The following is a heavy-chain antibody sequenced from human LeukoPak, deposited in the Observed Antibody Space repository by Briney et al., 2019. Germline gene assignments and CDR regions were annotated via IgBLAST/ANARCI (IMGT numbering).Heavy chain of an antibody. V-gene: IGHV1-2*02. J-gene: IGHJ3*02. D-gene: IGHD3-22*01. CDR1: GYTFTGYY. CDR3: AREYYDSSGSHAFDI. Sequence: APVKVSCKASGYTFTGYYMHWVRQAPGQGLEWMGWINPNSGGTNYAQKFQGRVTMTRDTSISTAYMELSRLRSDDTAVYYCAREYYDSSGSHAFDIWGQGTMVTVSS. CDR2: INPNSGGT.